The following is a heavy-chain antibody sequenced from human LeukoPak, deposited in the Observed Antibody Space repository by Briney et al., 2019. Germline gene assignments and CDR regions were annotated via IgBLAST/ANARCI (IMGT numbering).Heavy chain of an antibody. Sequence: GGSLRLSCAASGFTFSNYAMSWVCEALGKGLEWGSAIIGSGGNTYYADSVKGRFTISRDNSKNTLLLQMNSLRAEDTAVYYCAKEAQGCSITSCYFDSWGQGTLVTVSS. V-gene: IGHV3-23*01. CDR2: IIGSGGNT. CDR3: AKEAQGCSITSCYFDS. J-gene: IGHJ4*02. D-gene: IGHD2-2*01. CDR1: GFTFSNYA.